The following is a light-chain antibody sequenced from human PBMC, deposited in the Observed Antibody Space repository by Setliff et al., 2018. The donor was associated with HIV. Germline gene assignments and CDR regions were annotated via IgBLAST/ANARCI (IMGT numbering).Light chain of an antibody. J-gene: IGLJ1*01. CDR3: TSYTSSSTYV. V-gene: IGLV2-14*03. Sequence: QSALTQPASVSGFPGQSITISCIGTSSDVGAYNYVSWYQQRPGEVPKLMIYAVSNRPSGISSRFSAYKSGNTASLTISGLQAEDEADYYCTSYTSSSTYVFGGGTKVTVL. CDR1: SSDVGAYNY. CDR2: AVS.